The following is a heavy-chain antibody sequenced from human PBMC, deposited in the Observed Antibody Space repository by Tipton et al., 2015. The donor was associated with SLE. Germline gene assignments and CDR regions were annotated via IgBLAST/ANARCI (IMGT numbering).Heavy chain of an antibody. CDR3: ARVRTEDIVSTKCNWFAP. CDR2: IWYDGINK. Sequence: SLRLSCLASGFTFSNYGMHWVRQAPGKGLEWVAVIWYDGINKFYADSVEGRFTISKDNSKNTLYLQLNSLRDEDTAIYYCARVRTEDIVSTKCNWFAPWGQGTLVTVTS. CDR1: GFTFSNYG. D-gene: IGHD5/OR15-5a*01. J-gene: IGHJ5*02. V-gene: IGHV3-33*01.